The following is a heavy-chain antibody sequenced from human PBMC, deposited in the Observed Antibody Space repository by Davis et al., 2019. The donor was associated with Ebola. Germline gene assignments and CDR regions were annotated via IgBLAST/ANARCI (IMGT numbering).Heavy chain of an antibody. V-gene: IGHV4-61*01. Sequence: MPGGSLRLSCTVSGGSVSSGSYYWSWIRQPPGKGLEWIGYIYYSGSTNYNPSLKSRVTISVDTSKNQFSLKLSSVTAADTAVYYCARGQRFTGNWFDPWGQGTLVTVSS. J-gene: IGHJ5*02. CDR2: IYYSGST. CDR1: GGSVSSGSYY. D-gene: IGHD3-3*01. CDR3: ARGQRFTGNWFDP.